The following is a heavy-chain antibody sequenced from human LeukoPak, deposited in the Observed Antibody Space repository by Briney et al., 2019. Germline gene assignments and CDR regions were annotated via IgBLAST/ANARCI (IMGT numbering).Heavy chain of an antibody. CDR2: ISAYNGNT. D-gene: IGHD3-3*01. J-gene: IGHJ6*03. CDR1: GYTFTSYG. CDR3: ARDDPNYDFWSGYVRDYYYYYYMDV. V-gene: IGHV1-18*01. Sequence: ASVKVSCKASGYTFTSYGISWVRQAPGQGLEWMGWISAYNGNTNYAQKLQGRVTMTTDTSTSTAYMELRSLRSDDTAVYYCARDDPNYDFWSGYVRDYYYYYYMDVWGKGTTVTVSS.